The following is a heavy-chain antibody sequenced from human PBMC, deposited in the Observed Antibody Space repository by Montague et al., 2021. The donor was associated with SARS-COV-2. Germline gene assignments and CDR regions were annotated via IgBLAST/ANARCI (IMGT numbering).Heavy chain of an antibody. CDR3: ANFRRTQLLFGTLYYGMDV. CDR2: IYYTGNT. V-gene: IGHV4-4*02. Sequence: SETLSLTCAVSDGSISSPNWWNWVRQPPGKGLEWIGEIYYTGNTNYNPSLKSRVTIFIDKSKNHFTLRLSSVTAADTAVYYCANFRRTQLLFGTLYYGMDVWGRGTTVTVSS. CDR1: DGSISSPNW. J-gene: IGHJ6*02. D-gene: IGHD2-2*01.